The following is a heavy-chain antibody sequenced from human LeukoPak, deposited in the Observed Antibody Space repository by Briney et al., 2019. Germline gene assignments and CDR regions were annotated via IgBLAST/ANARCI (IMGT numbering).Heavy chain of an antibody. CDR1: GGSISSYY. Sequence: SETLSLTCTVSGGSISSYYWSWIRQPPGKGLEWIGYIYYSGSTNYNPSLTSRVTISVDTSKNQFSLKLSSVTAADTAVYYCARDPDAAYYFDKWGQGTLVTVSS. CDR2: IYYSGST. V-gene: IGHV4-59*01. D-gene: IGHD6-25*01. J-gene: IGHJ4*02. CDR3: ARDPDAAYYFDK.